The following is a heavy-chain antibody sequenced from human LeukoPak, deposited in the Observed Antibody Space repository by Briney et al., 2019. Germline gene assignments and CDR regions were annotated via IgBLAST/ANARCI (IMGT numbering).Heavy chain of an antibody. J-gene: IGHJ5*02. V-gene: IGHV4-31*03. CDR1: GGSISSGGYY. Sequence: SETLSLTCTVSGGSISSGGYYWSWIRQHPGKGLEWIGYIYYSGSTYYNPSLKSRVTISVDTSKNQFSLKLSSVTAADTAVYYCARDPDQSGGGIDPWGQGTLVIVSS. D-gene: IGHD2-15*01. CDR3: ARDPDQSGGGIDP. CDR2: IYYSGST.